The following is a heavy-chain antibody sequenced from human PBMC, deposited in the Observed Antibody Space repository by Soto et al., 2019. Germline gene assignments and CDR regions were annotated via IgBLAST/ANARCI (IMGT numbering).Heavy chain of an antibody. D-gene: IGHD3-22*01. CDR2: IYYSGST. Sequence: SETLSLTCTVSGGSISSYYWSWIRQPPGKGLEWIGYIYYSGSTNYNPSLKSRVTISVDTSKNQFSLKLSSVTAADTAVYYCARYLKRSYDSSGHSRRGAFDIWGQGTMVTVSS. CDR1: GGSISSYY. J-gene: IGHJ3*02. CDR3: ARYLKRSYDSSGHSRRGAFDI. V-gene: IGHV4-59*01.